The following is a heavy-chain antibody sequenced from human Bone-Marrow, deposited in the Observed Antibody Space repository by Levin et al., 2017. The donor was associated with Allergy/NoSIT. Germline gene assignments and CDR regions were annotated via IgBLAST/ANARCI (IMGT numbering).Heavy chain of an antibody. Sequence: PGGSLRLSCAASGFTFSSYSMNWVRQAPGKGLEWVSYISSSSSTIYYADSVKGRFTISRDNAKNSLYLQMNSLRAEDTAVYYCARVENPYCSSTSCYRDGAFDIWGQGTMVTVSS. CDR1: GFTFSSYS. CDR2: ISSSSSTI. V-gene: IGHV3-48*01. D-gene: IGHD2-2*01. CDR3: ARVENPYCSSTSCYRDGAFDI. J-gene: IGHJ3*02.